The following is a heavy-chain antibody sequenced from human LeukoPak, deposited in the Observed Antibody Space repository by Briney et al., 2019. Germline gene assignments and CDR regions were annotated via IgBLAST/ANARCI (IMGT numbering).Heavy chain of an antibody. Sequence: GASVKVSCKASGYTFTGYYMHWVRQAPGQGLEWMGWIDPNSGGTNYAQKFQGRVTMTRDTSTSTVYMELSSLRSEDTAVYYCARDRERGATDYYYMDVWGKGTTVTISS. CDR2: IDPNSGGT. J-gene: IGHJ6*03. CDR3: ARDRERGATDYYYMDV. V-gene: IGHV1-2*02. CDR1: GYTFTGYY. D-gene: IGHD1-26*01.